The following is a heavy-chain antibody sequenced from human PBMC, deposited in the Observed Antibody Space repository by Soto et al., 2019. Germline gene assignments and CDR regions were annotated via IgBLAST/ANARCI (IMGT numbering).Heavy chain of an antibody. D-gene: IGHD3-16*01. V-gene: IGHV3-9*01. Sequence: EVQLVESGGGLVQPGRSLRLSCAASGFTFDDYAMHWVRQAPGKGLEWVSGISWNSGSLGYADSVMGRFTISRDNAKNSLYLQMNTLRTEDTALYYCARDMGGEQLGTLYYFDYWGQGTLVTVSS. J-gene: IGHJ4*02. CDR3: ARDMGGEQLGTLYYFDY. CDR1: GFTFDDYA. CDR2: ISWNSGSL.